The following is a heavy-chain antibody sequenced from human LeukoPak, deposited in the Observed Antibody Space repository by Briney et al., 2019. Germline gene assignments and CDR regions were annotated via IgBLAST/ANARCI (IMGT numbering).Heavy chain of an antibody. CDR3: ARNHYYDSSGSDY. Sequence: GGSLRLSCAASGFTFSDYYMSWVRQAPGKGLEGGSYISSSGSTIYYADSVKGRFTISRDNAKNSLYLQMNSLRAEDTAVYYCARNHYYDSSGSDYWGQGTLVTVSS. CDR1: GFTFSDYY. J-gene: IGHJ4*02. D-gene: IGHD3-22*01. CDR2: ISSSGSTI. V-gene: IGHV3-11*01.